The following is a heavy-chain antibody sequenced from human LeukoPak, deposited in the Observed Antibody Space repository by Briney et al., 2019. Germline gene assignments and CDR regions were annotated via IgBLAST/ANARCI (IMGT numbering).Heavy chain of an antibody. CDR2: IYYSGST. D-gene: IGHD3-22*01. V-gene: IGHV4-30-4*01. J-gene: IGHJ5*02. CDR1: GGSVSSPNYY. CDR3: ARALSDRSSDYSWFDP. Sequence: SQTLSLTCTVSGGSVSSPNYYWGWIRQPPGKGLEWIGYIYYSGSTHYNPSLKSRVTISVDMSMNQFSLRLSSVTAADTAVYYCARALSDRSSDYSWFDPGAREPWSPSPQ.